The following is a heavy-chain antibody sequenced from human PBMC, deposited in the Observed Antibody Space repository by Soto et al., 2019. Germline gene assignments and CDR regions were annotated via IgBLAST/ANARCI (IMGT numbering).Heavy chain of an antibody. Sequence: PSETLSLTCTVSGGSISSGDYYWSWIRQPPGKGLEWIGYIYYSGSTYYNPSLKSRVTISVDTSKNQFSLKLSSVTAADTAVYYFARVDPATTTFHPRGPGTLVTVS. CDR2: IYYSGST. J-gene: IGHJ5*02. CDR3: ARVDPATTTFHP. CDR1: GGSISSGDYY. D-gene: IGHD1-7*01. V-gene: IGHV4-30-4*01.